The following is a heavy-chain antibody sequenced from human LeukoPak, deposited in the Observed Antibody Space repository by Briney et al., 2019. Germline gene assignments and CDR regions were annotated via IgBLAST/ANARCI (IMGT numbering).Heavy chain of an antibody. D-gene: IGHD3-16*02. CDR1: GFTFSNAW. CDR2: IKSKTDGGTT. J-gene: IGHJ5*02. V-gene: IGHV3-15*01. CDR3: TTDFFFRSMITFGGVIFKAYNWFDP. Sequence: PGGSLRLSCAASGFTFSNAWMSWVRQAPGKGLEWVGRIKSKTDGGTTDYAAPVKGRFTISRDDSKNTLYLQMNSLKTEDTAVYYCTTDFFFRSMITFGGVIFKAYNWFDPWGQGTLVTVSS.